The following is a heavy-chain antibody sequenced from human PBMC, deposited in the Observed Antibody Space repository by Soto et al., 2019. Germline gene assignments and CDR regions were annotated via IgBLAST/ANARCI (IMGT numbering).Heavy chain of an antibody. CDR1: GYXFTSYL. CDR3: ARQGFSKHYFYAAAV. D-gene: IGHD6-13*01. Sequence: EXLKISCKSSGYXFTSYLLVWVRHTPGKGLEWMGIILPDYADTRYSQSFEGHVTISADRSTNTAFLHLRSTQASDTATYFCARQGFSKHYFYAAAVWGQGTTDTVSS. V-gene: IGHV5-51*01. CDR2: ILPDYADT. J-gene: IGHJ6*02.